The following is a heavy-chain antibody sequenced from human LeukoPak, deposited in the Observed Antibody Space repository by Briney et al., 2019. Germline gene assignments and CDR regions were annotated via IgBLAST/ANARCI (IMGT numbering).Heavy chain of an antibody. Sequence: TGRSLRLSCAASGFTFDDYAMHWVRQAQAKGLEWVSGISWNSGSIGYADSVKGRFTISRDNAKNSLYLQMNSLRAEDMALYYCATLGGDFDYWGQGTLVTVSS. V-gene: IGHV3-9*03. CDR2: ISWNSGSI. D-gene: IGHD3-16*01. J-gene: IGHJ4*02. CDR1: GFTFDDYA. CDR3: ATLGGDFDY.